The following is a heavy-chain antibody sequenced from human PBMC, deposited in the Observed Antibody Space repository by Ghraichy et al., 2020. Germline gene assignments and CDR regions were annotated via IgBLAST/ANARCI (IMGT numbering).Heavy chain of an antibody. CDR2: IKQDGSVK. CDR3: AKDSYSKGDY. J-gene: IGHJ4*02. D-gene: IGHD4-11*01. CDR1: GFTFSSYW. Sequence: SCAASGFTFSSYWMSWVRQAPGKGLEWVANIKQDGSVKNYVDSVKGRFTISRDNAKNSLYLQMNSLRAEDTAVYYCAKDSYSKGDYWGQGTLVTVSS. V-gene: IGHV3-7*01.